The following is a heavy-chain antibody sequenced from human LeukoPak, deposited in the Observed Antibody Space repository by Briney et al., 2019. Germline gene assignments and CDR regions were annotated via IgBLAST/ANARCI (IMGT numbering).Heavy chain of an antibody. J-gene: IGHJ4*02. V-gene: IGHV3-21*01. D-gene: IGHD4-17*01. CDR1: GLTFSSYS. CDR2: ISSSSSYI. Sequence: GGSLRLSCAASGLTFSSYSMNWVRQAPGKGLEWVSSISSSSSYIYYADSVKGRFTISRDNAKNSPYLQMNSLRAEDTAVYYCARRHDYGDYGLDYWGQGTLATVSS. CDR3: ARRHDYGDYGLDY.